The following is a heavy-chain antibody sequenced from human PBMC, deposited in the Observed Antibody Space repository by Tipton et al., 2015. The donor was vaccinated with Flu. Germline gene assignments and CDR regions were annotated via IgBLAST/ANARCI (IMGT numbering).Heavy chain of an antibody. D-gene: IGHD6-19*01. Sequence: SLRLSCAASGFTFSNYGMHWVRQAPGKGLEWVATIWYDENTKFYADSVKGRFSISRDNSKNTLYLQMNSLRAEDTAIYYCAKVIPEKVAGLDYWGQGTLVTVSS. CDR3: AKVIPEKVAGLDY. J-gene: IGHJ4*02. CDR1: GFTFSNYG. V-gene: IGHV3-33*06. CDR2: IWYDENTK.